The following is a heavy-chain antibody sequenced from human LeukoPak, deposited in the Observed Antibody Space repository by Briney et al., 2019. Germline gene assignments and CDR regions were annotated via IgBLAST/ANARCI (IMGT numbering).Heavy chain of an antibody. CDR1: GGSISSGGYY. CDR3: ARDRDGYNLDS. D-gene: IGHD5-24*01. CDR2: IYYSGST. Sequence: NSSQTLSLTCTVSGGSISSGGYYWTWLRQHPGKGLEWIGHIYYSGSTYYNPFLKSRFSISVDTSKNQFSLKLNSVTAADTAVYYCARDRDGYNLDSWGQGTLVTVSS. V-gene: IGHV4-31*03. J-gene: IGHJ5*01.